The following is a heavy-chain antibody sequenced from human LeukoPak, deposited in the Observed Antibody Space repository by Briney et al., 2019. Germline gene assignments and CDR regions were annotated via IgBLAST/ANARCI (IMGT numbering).Heavy chain of an antibody. D-gene: IGHD3-3*01. CDR1: GYTFTSYG. J-gene: IGHJ4*02. V-gene: IGHV1-18*01. CDR2: ISACNGNT. Sequence: GSVKVSCKASGYTFTSYGISWVRQAPGQGLEWMGWISACNGNTNYAQKLQGRVTMTTGTSTSTAYMELRSLRSDDTAVYYCARAKTQGPGYYDFWSGYYDCDYWGQGTLVTVSS. CDR3: ARAKTQGPGYYDFWSGYYDCDY.